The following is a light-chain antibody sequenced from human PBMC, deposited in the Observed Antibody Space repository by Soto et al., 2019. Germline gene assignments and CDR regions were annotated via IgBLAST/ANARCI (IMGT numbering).Light chain of an antibody. J-gene: IGKJ1*01. Sequence: EIVLVQSPGTLSLSPGERATLSCRSSQTLRRTYIAWYQQKPGQTPRLLVYGASSRATGIPDRFSASGSGTDFILTISRLEPEDSAVYYCQQYVSSPRTFGQGTKVDIK. CDR2: GAS. CDR3: QQYVSSPRT. V-gene: IGKV3-20*01. CDR1: QTLRRTY.